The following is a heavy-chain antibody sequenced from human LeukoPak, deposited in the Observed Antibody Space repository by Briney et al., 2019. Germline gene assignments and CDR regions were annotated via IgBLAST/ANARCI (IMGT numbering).Heavy chain of an antibody. Sequence: GRSLRLSCAASGFTFSSYGMHWVRQAPGKGLEWVAVISYDGSNKYYADSVKGRFTISRDNSKNTLYLQKNSLRAEDTAVYYCAKDLAVAGPYDAFDIWGQGTMVTVSS. D-gene: IGHD6-19*01. CDR2: ISYDGSNK. CDR3: AKDLAVAGPYDAFDI. J-gene: IGHJ3*02. V-gene: IGHV3-30*18. CDR1: GFTFSSYG.